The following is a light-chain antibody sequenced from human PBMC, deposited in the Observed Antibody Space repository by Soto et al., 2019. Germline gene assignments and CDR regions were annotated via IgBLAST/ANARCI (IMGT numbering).Light chain of an antibody. Sequence: LTQPASVSGSPGQSITISCTGTSSDVGGYNYVSWYQQHPGKAPKLMIYDVSNRPSGVSNRFSSSKSGNTASLSISGLQAEDEADYYCSSYTSSSTRVFGTGTKVTVL. V-gene: IGLV2-14*01. CDR2: DVS. J-gene: IGLJ1*01. CDR1: SSDVGGYNY. CDR3: SSYTSSSTRV.